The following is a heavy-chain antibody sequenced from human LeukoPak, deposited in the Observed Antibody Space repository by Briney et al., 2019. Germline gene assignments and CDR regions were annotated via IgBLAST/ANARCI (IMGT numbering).Heavy chain of an antibody. CDR3: ARAGGGFYFGAFDI. V-gene: IGHV4-30-4*01. CDR1: GGSISRGDYY. Sequence: SETLSLTCTVSGGSISRGDYYWSWIRQAPGKGLDWIGYIYYSGSTYYNPSLKSRITISIDTSKTQFSLKLSSVTAADTAVYYCARAGGGFYFGAFDIWGQGKMVTVSS. D-gene: IGHD2/OR15-2a*01. J-gene: IGHJ3*02. CDR2: IYYSGST.